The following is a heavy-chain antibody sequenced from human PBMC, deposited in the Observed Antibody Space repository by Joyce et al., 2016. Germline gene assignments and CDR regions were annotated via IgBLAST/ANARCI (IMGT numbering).Heavy chain of an antibody. Sequence: EVQLVESGGGLVKPGGSLRISCAASGFTFSTSSMSWFRRAPGKGREWVSASSSDSTYIFYADSVKGRFTVSRDNAKNSLYLQMNSLRAEDTAVFFCARGGIVYDYSMDLWGQGTTVTVSS. J-gene: IGHJ6*02. V-gene: IGHV3-21*02. CDR1: GFTFSTSS. D-gene: IGHD3-22*01. CDR3: ARGGIVYDYSMDL. CDR2: SSSDSTYI.